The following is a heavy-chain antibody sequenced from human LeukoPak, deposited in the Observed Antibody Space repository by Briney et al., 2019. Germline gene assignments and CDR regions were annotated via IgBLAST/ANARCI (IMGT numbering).Heavy chain of an antibody. CDR2: IYYSGST. CDR1: GGSVSSGSYY. V-gene: IGHV4-61*03. J-gene: IGHJ4*02. CDR3: ARLNVLNNSVLHHFDR. Sequence: PSETLSLTCTVSGGSVSSGSYYWSWIRQPPGKGLEWIGYIYYSGSTNYNPSLKSRVTISVDTSKNHFSLKLNSVTAADTAVYYCARLNVLNNSVLHHFDRWGQGTLVTVSS. D-gene: IGHD1/OR15-1a*01.